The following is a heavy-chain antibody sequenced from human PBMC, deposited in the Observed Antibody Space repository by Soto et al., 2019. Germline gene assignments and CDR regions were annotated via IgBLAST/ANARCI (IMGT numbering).Heavy chain of an antibody. J-gene: IGHJ6*03. Sequence: QVQLQQWGAGLLKPSETLSLTCAVYGGSFSGYYWSWLRQPPGKGLEWIGEINHSGSTNYNPSLKGRVTVSVDTSKNQFSLKLSTVTAADTAVYYCAIRTPDYYGSGSNNYYYYYYMDVWGKGTTVTVSS. CDR1: GGSFSGYY. CDR3: AIRTPDYYGSGSNNYYYYYYMDV. V-gene: IGHV4-34*01. CDR2: INHSGST. D-gene: IGHD3-10*01.